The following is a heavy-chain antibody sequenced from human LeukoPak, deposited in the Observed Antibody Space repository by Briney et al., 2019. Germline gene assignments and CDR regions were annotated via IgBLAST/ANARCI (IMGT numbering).Heavy chain of an antibody. CDR2: ISSSSSYI. Sequence: GGSLRLSCAASGFTFSSYSMNWVRQAPGKGLEWVSSISSSSSYIYYADSVKGRFTISRDNSKNTLYLQMNSLRAEDTAVYYCAGGGSSGYYYKPRAFDIWGQGTMVTVSS. V-gene: IGHV3-21*01. J-gene: IGHJ3*02. CDR3: AGGGSSGYYYKPRAFDI. D-gene: IGHD3-22*01. CDR1: GFTFSSYS.